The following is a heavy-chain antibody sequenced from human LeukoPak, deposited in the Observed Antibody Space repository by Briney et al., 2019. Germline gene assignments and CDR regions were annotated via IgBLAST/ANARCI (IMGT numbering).Heavy chain of an antibody. J-gene: IGHJ4*02. CDR2: ISGSGGST. CDR1: GFTSSSYA. D-gene: IGHD3-22*01. V-gene: IGHV3-23*01. CDR3: AREGPYYDSSGCDLFDY. Sequence: GGSLRLSCAASGFTSSSYAMSWVRQAPGKGLEWVSAISGSGGSTYYADSVKGRFTISRDNSKNTLYLQMNSLRAEDTAVYYCAREGPYYDSSGCDLFDYWGQGTLVTVSS.